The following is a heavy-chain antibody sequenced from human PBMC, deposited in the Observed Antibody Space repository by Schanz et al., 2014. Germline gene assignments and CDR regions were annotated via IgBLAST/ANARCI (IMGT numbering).Heavy chain of an antibody. CDR2: INPNSGDT. CDR3: AQAAYGGYTSTPLRY. CDR1: GYTFAVYY. Sequence: QVQLVQSGAEVKKPGASVKVSCKASGYTFAVYYIHWVRQAPGQGLEFMGWINPNSGDTEYGQQFEGRVTLTRDTSISTAYMELSSLRSEDTAVYYCAQAAYGGYTSTPLRYWGQGTLVTVSS. D-gene: IGHD5-12*01. V-gene: IGHV1-2*02. J-gene: IGHJ4*02.